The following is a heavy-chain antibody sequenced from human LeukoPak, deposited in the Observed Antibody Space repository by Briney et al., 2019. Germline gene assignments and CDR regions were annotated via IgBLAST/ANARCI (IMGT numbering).Heavy chain of an antibody. CDR2: IKRIIDGGPT. CDR1: GFTFSNTW. V-gene: IGHV3-15*01. CDR3: AAQGGSGDLRY. Sequence: GGSLRLSCAASGFTFSNTWMNWVRQAPGKGLEWVGRIKRIIDGGPTDYAAPVKGRFTVSRDDSISTLYLQMSSLKTEDTAVYYCAAQGGSGDLRYWGHGTLVTVSS. D-gene: IGHD4-17*01. J-gene: IGHJ4*01.